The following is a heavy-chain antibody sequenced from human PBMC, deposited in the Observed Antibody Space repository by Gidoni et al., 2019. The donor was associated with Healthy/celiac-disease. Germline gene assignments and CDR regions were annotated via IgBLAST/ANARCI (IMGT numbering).Heavy chain of an antibody. V-gene: IGHV3-30-3*01. CDR3: ARAPVTTLSYFDY. CDR1: GFTFSSYA. CDR2: ISYDGSNK. Sequence: QVQLVESGGGVVQPGRSLRLSFAASGFTFSSYAMHWVRQAPGKGLEWVAVISYDGSNKYYADSVKGRFTISRDNSKNTLYLQMNSLRAEDTAVYYCARAPVTTLSYFDYWGQGTLVTVSS. D-gene: IGHD4-17*01. J-gene: IGHJ4*02.